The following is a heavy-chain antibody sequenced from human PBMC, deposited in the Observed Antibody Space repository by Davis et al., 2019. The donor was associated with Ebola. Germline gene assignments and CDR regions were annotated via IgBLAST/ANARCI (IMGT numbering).Heavy chain of an antibody. Sequence: SCAASGFNVSTKYLSWVRQAPGKGLEWVSVISTSDNTYYASSVKGRFTISRENSTNPLYLQMNSLRVEDTAVYYCAREEGSSRWQNNRFDYWGQGTLVTVSS. CDR3: AREEGSSRWQNNRFDY. CDR1: GFNVSTKY. D-gene: IGHD2-2*01. J-gene: IGHJ5*01. CDR2: ISTSDNT. V-gene: IGHV3-53*01.